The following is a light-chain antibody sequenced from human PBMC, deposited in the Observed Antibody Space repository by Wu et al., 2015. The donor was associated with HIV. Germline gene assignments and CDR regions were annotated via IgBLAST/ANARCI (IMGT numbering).Light chain of an antibody. J-gene: IGKJ4*01. CDR3: QQYDNSRLT. CDR1: QDIRNY. CDR2: DAS. V-gene: IGKV1-33*01. Sequence: IQLTQSPSSLSASVGDRVTISCQASQDIRNYLNWYQQKPGKGPQLLIYDASNLETGFPSRFRGSGSGTNFTFTITSLQPEDIATYYCQQYDNSRLTFGGGTRVQIK.